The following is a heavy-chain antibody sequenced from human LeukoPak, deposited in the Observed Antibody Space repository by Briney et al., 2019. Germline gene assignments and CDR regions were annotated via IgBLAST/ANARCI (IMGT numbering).Heavy chain of an antibody. V-gene: IGHV3-48*01. CDR1: GFTFGSFS. CDR2: ISSSSSTI. J-gene: IGHJ5*02. CDR3: ARAAGPRRNWFDP. Sequence: GGSRRLSCAAPGFTFGSFSMNWVRKAPGKGRGGVSYISSSSSTIYYADSVKGRFTISRDNAKNSLYLQMNSLRAEDTAVYYCARAAGPRRNWFDPWGQGTLVTVSS.